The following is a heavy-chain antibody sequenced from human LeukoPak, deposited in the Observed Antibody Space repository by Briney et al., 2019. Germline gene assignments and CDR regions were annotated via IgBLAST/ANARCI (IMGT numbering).Heavy chain of an antibody. D-gene: IGHD3-16*02. CDR1: GFTLSSYS. CDR3: ARGRLSPQEGEYNWFDP. CDR2: ISSSSTYM. V-gene: IGHV3-21*01. Sequence: PGGSLRLSCAASGFTLSSYSMNWVRQAPGKGLEWVSSISSSSTYMYYADSVKGRFTISRDNAKNSLYLQMNSLRAEDTAVYYCARGRLSPQEGEYNWFDPWGQGTLVTVSS. J-gene: IGHJ5*02.